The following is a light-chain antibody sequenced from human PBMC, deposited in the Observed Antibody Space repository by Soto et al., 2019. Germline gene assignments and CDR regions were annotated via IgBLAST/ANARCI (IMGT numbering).Light chain of an antibody. Sequence: QSVLTQPPSASGSPGQSVTISCTGTSSDVGKYDYVSWFQHHPGKAPKLIIYEGNKRPSGVSNRFSASKSGNTASLTVSGLQAEDEADYYCSSFVAGNNYWVFGGGTKVTVL. V-gene: IGLV2-8*01. J-gene: IGLJ3*02. CDR2: EGN. CDR3: SSFVAGNNYWV. CDR1: SSDVGKYDY.